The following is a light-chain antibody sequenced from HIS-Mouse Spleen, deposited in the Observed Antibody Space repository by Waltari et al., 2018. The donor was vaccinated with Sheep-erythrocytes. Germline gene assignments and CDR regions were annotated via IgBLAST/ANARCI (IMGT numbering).Light chain of an antibody. CDR1: SSDGGGYNY. CDR2: DVS. Sequence: QSALTQPRSVSGSPGQSVTISCTGTSSDGGGYNYFSWYQQHPGKAPKLMIYDVSKRPSGVPDRFSGSKSGNTASLTISGLQAEDEADYYCCSYAGSYTFWVFGGGTKLTVL. CDR3: CSYAGSYTFWV. V-gene: IGLV2-11*01. J-gene: IGLJ3*02.